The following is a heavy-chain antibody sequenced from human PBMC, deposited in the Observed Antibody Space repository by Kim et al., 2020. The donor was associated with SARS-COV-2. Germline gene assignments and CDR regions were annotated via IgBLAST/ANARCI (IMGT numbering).Heavy chain of an antibody. Sequence: SVKVSCKASGGTFSSYAISWVRQAPGQGLEWMGGIIPIFGTANYAQKFQGRVTITADESTSTAYMELSSLRSEDTAVYYCARERYFDWLTPTLPQYYFDYWGQGTLVTVSS. J-gene: IGHJ4*02. V-gene: IGHV1-69*13. D-gene: IGHD3-9*01. CDR1: GGTFSSYA. CDR3: ARERYFDWLTPTLPQYYFDY. CDR2: IIPIFGTA.